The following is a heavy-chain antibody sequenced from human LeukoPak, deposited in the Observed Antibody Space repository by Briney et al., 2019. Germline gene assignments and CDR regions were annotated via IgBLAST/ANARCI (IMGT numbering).Heavy chain of an antibody. D-gene: IGHD2-2*01. V-gene: IGHV3-21*01. CDR1: GFTFSSYS. CDR3: ASRYCSSTSCYAVDY. Sequence: GGSLRLSCAASGFTFSSYSMNWVRQAPGKGLEWVSSISSSSSYIYYADSVKGRFTISRDNAENSLYLQMNSLRAEDTAVYYCASRYCSSTSCYAVDYWGQGTLVTVSS. CDR2: ISSSSSYI. J-gene: IGHJ4*02.